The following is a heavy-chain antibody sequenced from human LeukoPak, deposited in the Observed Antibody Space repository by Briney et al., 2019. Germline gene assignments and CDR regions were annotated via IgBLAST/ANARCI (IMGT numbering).Heavy chain of an antibody. V-gene: IGHV4-4*02. J-gene: IGHJ4*02. CDR1: GGSISSSNW. D-gene: IGHD1-26*01. Sequence: SETLSLTCAVSGGSISSSNWWSWVRQPPGKGLEWIGEIYHSGSTNYNPSLKSRVTISVGTSKNQFSLKLSSVTAADTAVYYCARTSGSYPYYFDSWGQGTLVTVSS. CDR3: ARTSGSYPYYFDS. CDR2: IYHSGST.